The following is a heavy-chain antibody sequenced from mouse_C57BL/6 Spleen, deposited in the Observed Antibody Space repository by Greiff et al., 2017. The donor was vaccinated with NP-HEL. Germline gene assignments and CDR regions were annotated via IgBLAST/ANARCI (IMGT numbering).Heavy chain of an antibody. D-gene: IGHD4-1*01. CDR1: GYTFTSYW. Sequence: QVQLQQPGAELVRPGSSVKLSCKASGYTFTSYWMHWVKQRPIQGLEWIGNIDPSDSETHYNQKFKDKATLTVDKSSSTAYMQLSSLTSEDSAVYYCASHWDDYAMDYWGQGTSVTVSS. CDR3: ASHWDDYAMDY. CDR2: IDPSDSET. J-gene: IGHJ4*01. V-gene: IGHV1-52*01.